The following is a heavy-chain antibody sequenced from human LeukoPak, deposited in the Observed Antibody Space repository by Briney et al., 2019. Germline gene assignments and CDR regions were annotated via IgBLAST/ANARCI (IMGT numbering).Heavy chain of an antibody. CDR3: ARDQDVVVPAANGPGFDY. V-gene: IGHV3-48*01. CDR1: GFTFSTYS. Sequence: GGSLRLSCAASGFTFSTYSMNWVRQAPGKGLEWVSYISSSSTIIYYADSVKGRFTISRDNAKNSLYLQMNSLRAEDTALYYCARDQDVVVPAANGPGFDYWGQGTLVTVSS. J-gene: IGHJ4*02. D-gene: IGHD2-2*01. CDR2: ISSSSTII.